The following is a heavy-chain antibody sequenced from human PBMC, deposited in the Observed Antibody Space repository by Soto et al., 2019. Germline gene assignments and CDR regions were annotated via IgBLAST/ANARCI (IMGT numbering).Heavy chain of an antibody. CDR1: GFTFNSYE. CDR3: ARGRYNWNPDV. CDR2: ITSSSSTI. V-gene: IGHV3-48*03. J-gene: IGHJ6*02. D-gene: IGHD1-20*01. Sequence: EVQLVESGGGLVQPGGSLRLSCAASGFTFNSYEMNWVRQAPGTGLEWVSYITSSSSTIFYADSVKGRFTISRDNAKNSLYLQMNSLRAEDTAVYYCARGRYNWNPDVWGQWTTVTVSS.